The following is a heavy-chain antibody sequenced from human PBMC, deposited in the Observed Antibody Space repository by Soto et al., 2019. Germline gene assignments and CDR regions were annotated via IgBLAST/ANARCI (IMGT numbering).Heavy chain of an antibody. V-gene: IGHV4-59*01. CDR1: GGSISSYY. CDR2: IYYSGST. J-gene: IGHJ4*02. CDR3: ARDQDYFDY. Sequence: PSETLSLTYTVSGGSISSYYWSWIRQPPGKGLEWIGYIYYSGSTNYNPSLKSRVTISVDTSKNQFSLKLSSVTAADTAVYYCARDQDYFDYWGQGTLVTVSS.